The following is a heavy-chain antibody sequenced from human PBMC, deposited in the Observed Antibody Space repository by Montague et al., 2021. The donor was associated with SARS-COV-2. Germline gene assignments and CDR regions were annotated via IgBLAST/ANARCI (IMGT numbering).Heavy chain of an antibody. V-gene: IGHV4-39*01. D-gene: IGHD4-11*01. J-gene: IGHJ4*01. CDR2: IYYSGDT. CDR3: VRGGDYTDYGRVDY. Sequence: SETLSLTCSFSGGSISTGSYYWGWIRQPPRKGLEWIGSIYYSGDTYYNPSLKSRVTISVDTSKNQFSLRLSSVTVADTAVYYCVRGGDYTDYGRVDYWGQGTLVIVSS. CDR1: GGSISTGSYY.